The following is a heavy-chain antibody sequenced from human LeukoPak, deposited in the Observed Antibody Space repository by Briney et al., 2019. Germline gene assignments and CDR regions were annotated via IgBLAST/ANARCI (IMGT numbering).Heavy chain of an antibody. CDR1: GYTFISYG. V-gene: IGHV1-18*01. Sequence: ASVKVSCKASGYTFISYGISWVRQAPGQGLEWMGWISVYNGNTNYAQKLQGRVTMTTDTSTSTAYMELRSLRSDDTAVYYCARDSSGWYCWFDPWGQGTLVTVSS. CDR2: ISVYNGNT. J-gene: IGHJ5*02. CDR3: ARDSSGWYCWFDP. D-gene: IGHD6-19*01.